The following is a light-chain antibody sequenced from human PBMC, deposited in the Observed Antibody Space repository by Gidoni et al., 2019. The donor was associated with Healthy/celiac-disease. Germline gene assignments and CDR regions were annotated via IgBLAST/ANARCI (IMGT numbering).Light chain of an antibody. Sequence: EIVMTPSPATLSVSPGESATLPCRPSQSVSLNLAWYQQKPGQAPRLLNYGASARATGIPTRFSGSGSETEFTITISSLQSEDFEVYYCQQYNNWPRTFGQGTKVEIK. V-gene: IGKV3-15*01. CDR1: QSVSLN. CDR3: QQYNNWPRT. J-gene: IGKJ1*01. CDR2: GAS.